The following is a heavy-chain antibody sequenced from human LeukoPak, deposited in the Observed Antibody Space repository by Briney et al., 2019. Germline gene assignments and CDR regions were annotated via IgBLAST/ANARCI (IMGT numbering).Heavy chain of an antibody. D-gene: IGHD3-3*01. Sequence: PGGSLRLSCVASGFTFSSYAMSWVRETPARGLEWVSSLRGNGDAFDADSVKGRFTLSRDESRNTVYLQLDKLRVEDTAIYYCAKASWVTTADAVLWGKGTVVTVSS. J-gene: IGHJ4*02. V-gene: IGHV3-23*01. CDR2: LRGNGDA. CDR1: GFTFSSYA. CDR3: AKASWVTTADAVL.